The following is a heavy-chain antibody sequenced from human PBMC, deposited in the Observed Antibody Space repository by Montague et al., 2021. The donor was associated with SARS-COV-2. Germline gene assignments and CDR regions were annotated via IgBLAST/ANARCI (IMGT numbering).Heavy chain of an antibody. Sequence: PALVKPTQTLTLTCAFSGFSLSTNGLCVSWIRQPPGKALEWLARIDWDNDKYYSTSLKTRLTISKDTSKNQVVLTMTNMDPVDTATYYCVRLRPGGSLIGDMYYFDYWGLGTLVTVSS. CDR1: GFSLSTNGLC. J-gene: IGHJ4*02. V-gene: IGHV2-70*11. CDR3: VRLRPGGSLIGDMYYFDY. D-gene: IGHD3-16*01. CDR2: IDWDNDK.